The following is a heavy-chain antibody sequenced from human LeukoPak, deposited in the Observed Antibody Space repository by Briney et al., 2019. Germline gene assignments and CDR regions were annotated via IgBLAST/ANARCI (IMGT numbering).Heavy chain of an antibody. J-gene: IGHJ4*02. D-gene: IGHD6-13*01. CDR3: AKAHGAASGDFDY. CDR2: ISGSGDST. CDR1: GFTFTSYV. Sequence: GGALRLSCAASGFTFTSYVMSWGRQAPGKGLELLATISGSGDSTYYADSVKGRFTISRDNSKNPVYLQMNSLTAEDTDVYYCAKAHGAASGDFDYWGQGPLVTVSS. V-gene: IGHV3-23*01.